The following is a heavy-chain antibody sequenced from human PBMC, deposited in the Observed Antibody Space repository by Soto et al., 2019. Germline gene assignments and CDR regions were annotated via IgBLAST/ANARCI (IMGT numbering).Heavy chain of an antibody. V-gene: IGHV4-39*01. D-gene: IGHD2-15*01. CDR3: ARQVTDCSGGSCHAYFDC. CDR2: IYYSGYT. Sequence: SETLSLTCTVSGASTSSHSDYWGWIRQPPGKGLEWIVSIYYSGYTYYNPSLKSRLSMSVDTSKNQFSLKLRSVTAADTAVYYCARQVTDCSGGSCHAYFDCWGQGSRVTVSS. J-gene: IGHJ4*02. CDR1: GASTSSHSDY.